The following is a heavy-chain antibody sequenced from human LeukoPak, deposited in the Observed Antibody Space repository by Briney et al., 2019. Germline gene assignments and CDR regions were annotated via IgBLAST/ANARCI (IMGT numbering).Heavy chain of an antibody. D-gene: IGHD6-13*01. CDR2: IYYSGST. CDR3: ASGPYPAAGTDHQFDY. V-gene: IGHV4-59*01. CDR1: GASLSSYY. J-gene: IGHJ4*02. Sequence: SETLSLTCTVSGASLSSYYWSWIRQPPGKGLEWIGYIYYSGSTKCNPSLKSRVTISVDTSKSQFSLKVSSVTAEDTAVYYCASGPYPAAGTDHQFDYWGQGTLVTVSS.